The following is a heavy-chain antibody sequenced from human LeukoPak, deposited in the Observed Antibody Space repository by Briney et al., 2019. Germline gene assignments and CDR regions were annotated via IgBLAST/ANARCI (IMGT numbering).Heavy chain of an antibody. J-gene: IGHJ4*02. CDR1: GGSITDNSYY. CDR2: VYYTGSS. D-gene: IGHD3-22*01. Sequence: SETLSLTCTLSGGSITDNSYYWAWVRQSPGRGLEWIASVYYTGSSFYNPSLKSRITMSVDASKNQFSLRLHSVTAADTAIYFCTRQTYYCDISGHLNNLWGQGTLVTVSS. CDR3: TRQTYYCDISGHLNNL. V-gene: IGHV4-39*01.